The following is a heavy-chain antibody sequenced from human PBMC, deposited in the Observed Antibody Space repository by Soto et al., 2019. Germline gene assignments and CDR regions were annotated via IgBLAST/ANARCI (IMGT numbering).Heavy chain of an antibody. CDR2: IYWDDDK. J-gene: IGHJ4*02. V-gene: IGHV2-5*02. D-gene: IGHD6-19*01. Sequence: QITLKESGPPLVKPTQTLTLTCTFSGFSLSSTRMAVGWIRQPPGKALEWLALIYWDDDKRYSPFLKSRLTITKDPSKHQVVLTMSNMDPVDTARYYCAHIVVAGLGYYFDYWGQGTLVTVSS. CDR3: AHIVVAGLGYYFDY. CDR1: GFSLSSTRMA.